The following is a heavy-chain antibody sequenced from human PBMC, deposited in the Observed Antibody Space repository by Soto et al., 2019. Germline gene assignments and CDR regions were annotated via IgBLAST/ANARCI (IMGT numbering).Heavy chain of an antibody. J-gene: IGHJ6*02. CDR1: GGSFSGYY. CDR2: IYNTGST. D-gene: IGHD2-21*02. CDR3: ARDLWGYCGTDCFPLDV. V-gene: IGHV4-59*01. Sequence: SETLSLTCTVYGGSFSGYYWSWIRQHPGKGLEWIGYIYNTGSTVYNPSFKSRVTISVDTSKNQFSLKLNSVTAADTAVYYCARDLWGYCGTDCFPLDVWGQGTTVTVSS.